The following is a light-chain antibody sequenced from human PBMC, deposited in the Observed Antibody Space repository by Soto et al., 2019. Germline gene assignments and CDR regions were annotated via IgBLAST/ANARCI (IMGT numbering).Light chain of an antibody. CDR2: GAS. J-gene: IGKJ2*01. V-gene: IGKV3-20*01. Sequence: EIVLTQSPGTLSLSPGERATLSCRASQSVSSTYLAWYQQQPGQAPRLLIYGASSRATGIPDRFSGSGSGTDFTLTISRLEPEDFAVYYCQQYDSSPMYTFGQGTKLEIK. CDR3: QQYDSSPMYT. CDR1: QSVSSTY.